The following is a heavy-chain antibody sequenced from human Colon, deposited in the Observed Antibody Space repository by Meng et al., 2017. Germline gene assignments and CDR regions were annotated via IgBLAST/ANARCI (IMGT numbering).Heavy chain of an antibody. Sequence: GGSLRLSCVGSGFTSSNHGMRWARQAPGKGLEWVSAVGGGGDNTYYADSAKGRFTISRDNSKNTMYLQMNNLRAEDAAVYYCAKITSSASDHWGQGTMVTVSS. CDR3: AKITSSASDH. CDR1: GFTSSNHG. J-gene: IGHJ4*02. CDR2: VGGGGDNT. V-gene: IGHV3-23*01.